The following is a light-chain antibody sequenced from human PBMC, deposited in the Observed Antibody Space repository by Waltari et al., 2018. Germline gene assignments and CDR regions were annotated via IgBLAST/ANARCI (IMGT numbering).Light chain of an antibody. J-gene: IGLJ3*02. Sequence: SYRLTQPPSVSVAPGNTARISCGGDNMRPKSAHVYQPRPGQAPGLVIYLDSDRPSGVSERFSGSNSGNTATLTIIRVEVGDEADYYCQVCGTSCDHPVFGGGTKLTVL. CDR2: LDS. CDR1: NMRPKS. V-gene: IGLV3-21*04. CDR3: QVCGTSCDHPV.